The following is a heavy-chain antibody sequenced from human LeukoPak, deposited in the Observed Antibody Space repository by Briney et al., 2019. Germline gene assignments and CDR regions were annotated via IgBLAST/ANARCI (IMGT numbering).Heavy chain of an antibody. J-gene: IGHJ3*02. CDR2: ISYDGSKK. CDR1: GFIFSSYG. V-gene: IGHV3-30*03. CDR3: ARDDNLGAFDI. D-gene: IGHD1-20*01. Sequence: GGSLRLSCAVSGFIFSSYGMFWVRQAPGKGLEWVALISYDGSKKYYAESVKGRFTISRDNSKNTLYLQMNSLRAEDTAVYYCARDDNLGAFDIWGQGTMVTVSS.